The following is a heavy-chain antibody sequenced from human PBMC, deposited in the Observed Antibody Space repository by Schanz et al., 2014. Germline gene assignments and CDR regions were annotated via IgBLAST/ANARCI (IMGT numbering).Heavy chain of an antibody. CDR2: IYSNGST. D-gene: IGHD6-13*01. V-gene: IGHV3-66*03. CDR1: GFTVSANY. Sequence: EVQVVESGGGLVQPGGSLRLSCAVSGFTVSANYMIWVRQPPGKGLEWVSLIYSNGSTYYADSVKGRFIISRDNSKNTLCLQMNSLRAEDTAVYYCAKEKEEVAADGSFFDYWGPGTLVTV. J-gene: IGHJ4*03. CDR3: AKEKEEVAADGSFFDY.